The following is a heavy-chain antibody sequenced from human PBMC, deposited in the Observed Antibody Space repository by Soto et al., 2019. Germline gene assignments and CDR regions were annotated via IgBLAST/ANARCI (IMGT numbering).Heavy chain of an antibody. CDR3: ATGQLATYYYYGMDV. Sequence: SETLSLTCAVYGGSFSGYYWSWIRQPPGKGLEWIGEINHSGSTNYNPSLKSRVTISVDTSKNQFSLKLSSVTAADTAVYYCATGQLATYYYYGMDVWGQGTTVNVSS. CDR2: INHSGST. D-gene: IGHD6-6*01. J-gene: IGHJ6*02. V-gene: IGHV4-34*01. CDR1: GGSFSGYY.